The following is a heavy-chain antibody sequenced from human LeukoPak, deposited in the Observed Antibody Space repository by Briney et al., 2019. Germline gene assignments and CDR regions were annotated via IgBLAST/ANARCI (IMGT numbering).Heavy chain of an antibody. CDR1: GGTFSSYA. D-gene: IGHD6-19*01. CDR2: IIPIFGTA. J-gene: IGHJ4*02. V-gene: IGHV1-69*05. CDR3: ARDQGSGFDY. Sequence: ASVKVSCKASGGTFSSYAISWVRQAPGQGLEWMGGIIPIFGTANCAQKFQGRVTITTDESTSTAYMELSSLRSEDTAVYYCARDQGSGFDYWGQGTLVTVSS.